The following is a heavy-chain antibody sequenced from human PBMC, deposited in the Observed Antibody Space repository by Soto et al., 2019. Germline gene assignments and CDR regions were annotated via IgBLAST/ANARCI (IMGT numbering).Heavy chain of an antibody. Sequence: QITLNESGPPVVQPTETLTLTCTFSGFSLTTSGVGVGWVRQSPGKAPEWLAFIYWDDDKRYSTSLKSRLTITKDTSKNQVVLTMANVDPADTATYYCAHRVLRAVFGLVTTTAIYFDFWGQGTPVVVSS. V-gene: IGHV2-5*02. CDR2: IYWDDDK. J-gene: IGHJ4*02. D-gene: IGHD3-3*01. CDR1: GFSLTTSGVG. CDR3: AHRVLRAVFGLVTTTAIYFDF.